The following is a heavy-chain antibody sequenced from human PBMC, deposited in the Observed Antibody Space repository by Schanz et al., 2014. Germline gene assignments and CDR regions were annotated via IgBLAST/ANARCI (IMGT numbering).Heavy chain of an antibody. CDR3: VRDYNWGFDN. J-gene: IGHJ4*02. D-gene: IGHD7-27*01. Sequence: EVQLVESGGDLVQPGGSLSLSCAASGFSFSDYSMNWVRQAPGKGLEWISYIKISGDVFYTDSVKGRFTISRDNAKSSLYLQMSSLRDEDTAIYYCVRDYNWGFDNWGQGTLVTVSS. CDR2: IKISGDV. CDR1: GFSFSDYS. V-gene: IGHV3-48*02.